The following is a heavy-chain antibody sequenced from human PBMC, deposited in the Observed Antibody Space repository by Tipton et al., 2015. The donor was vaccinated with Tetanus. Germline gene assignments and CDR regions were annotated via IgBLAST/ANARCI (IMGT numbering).Heavy chain of an antibody. CDR3: ARNPSQDAFDI. CDR1: GYSFTSYS. J-gene: IGHJ3*02. Sequence: QLVQSGAEVKKPGESLKISCKGSGYSFTSYSIGWVRQMSGKGLEWMGIIYPGASDAIYSPSFQGQVTISADNSIRTAYVQWSSLKASDTAMDYCARNPSQDAFDIWGQGTMVTVSS. D-gene: IGHD6-6*01. V-gene: IGHV5-51*01. CDR2: IYPGASDA.